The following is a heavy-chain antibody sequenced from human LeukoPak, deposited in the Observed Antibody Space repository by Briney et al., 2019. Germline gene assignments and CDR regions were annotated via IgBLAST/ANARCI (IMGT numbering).Heavy chain of an antibody. D-gene: IGHD6-13*01. J-gene: IGHJ4*02. V-gene: IGHV3-23*01. CDR1: GVTFSGFA. CDR2: ISGGGGST. CDR3: AKGRYGSSRYPFDY. Sequence: PGGSLRLSCAASGVTFSGFAMGWVRQAPGKGLEWVSVISGGGGSTYYADSVKGRFTISRDNSKNTLYLQMNSLRAEDTAVYYCAKGRYGSSRYPFDYWGQGTLVTVSS.